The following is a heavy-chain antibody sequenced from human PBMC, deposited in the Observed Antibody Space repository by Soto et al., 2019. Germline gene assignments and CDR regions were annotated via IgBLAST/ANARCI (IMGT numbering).Heavy chain of an antibody. D-gene: IGHD6-19*01. CDR2: ISTSGTT. V-gene: IGHV4-4*07. CDR1: GASISSYF. CDR3: AREAGPDRWFDP. Sequence: PSETLSLTCTVSGASISSYFWTWIRQPAGKGLDWIGRISTSGTTNYNPSLKSRVTISVDTSKNHFSLNLSSVTAADTAVYYCAREAGPDRWFDPWGQGTLVTVSS. J-gene: IGHJ5*02.